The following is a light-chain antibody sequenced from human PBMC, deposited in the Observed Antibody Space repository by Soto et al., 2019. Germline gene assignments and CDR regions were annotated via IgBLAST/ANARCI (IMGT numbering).Light chain of an antibody. CDR1: SSDVGGYNY. J-gene: IGLJ2*01. Sequence: QPVSVSGSPGQSITISCTGTSSDVGGYNYVSWYQQHPGKAPKLMIYDVSNRPSGVSNRFSGSKSGNTASLTISGLQAEDEADYYCSSYTSSSTLFGGGTKLTVL. CDR2: DVS. V-gene: IGLV2-14*01. CDR3: SSYTSSSTL.